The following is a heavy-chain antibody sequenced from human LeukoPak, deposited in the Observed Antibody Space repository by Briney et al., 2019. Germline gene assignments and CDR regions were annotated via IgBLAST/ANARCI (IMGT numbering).Heavy chain of an antibody. CDR3: ANTGWSSPDY. Sequence: GGSLRLSCVASGFTFSNYWMTWLRQAPGKGLEWVANIKQDGSEKYYLDSVKGRFTISRDNAKNSLYLHMNSLRAEDTAVYYCANTGWSSPDYWGLGTLATVSS. CDR1: GFTFSNYW. J-gene: IGHJ4*02. D-gene: IGHD2-15*01. V-gene: IGHV3-7*01. CDR2: IKQDGSEK.